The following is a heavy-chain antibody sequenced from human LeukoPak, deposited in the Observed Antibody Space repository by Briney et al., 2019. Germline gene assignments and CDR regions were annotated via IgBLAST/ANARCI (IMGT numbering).Heavy chain of an antibody. J-gene: IGHJ6*03. D-gene: IGHD2-15*01. CDR1: GYTFTSYY. V-gene: IGHV1-46*01. CDR2: INPSGGST. Sequence: ASVKVSCKASGYTFTSYYMHWVRQAPGQGLEWMGIINPSGGSTSYAQKFQGRVTITADESTSTAYMELSSLRSEDTAVYYCARSGGPQGYYYYYYMDVWGKGTTVTVSS. CDR3: ARSGGPQGYYYYYYMDV.